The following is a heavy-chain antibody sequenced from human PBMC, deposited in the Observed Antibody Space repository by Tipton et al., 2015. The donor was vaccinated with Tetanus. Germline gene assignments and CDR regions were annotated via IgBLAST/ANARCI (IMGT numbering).Heavy chain of an antibody. Sequence: SLRLSCEVSGFTLSRFGMNWVRQAPGKGLEWISSISSTSSYIYYADSVQGRFTISRDNAKNSLYLQMNSLRDEDTAVYYCARDSTHRRDGYNDFDYWGQGTLVTVSS. J-gene: IGHJ4*02. D-gene: IGHD5-24*01. CDR1: GFTLSRFG. CDR2: ISSTSSYI. CDR3: ARDSTHRRDGYNDFDY. V-gene: IGHV3-21*01.